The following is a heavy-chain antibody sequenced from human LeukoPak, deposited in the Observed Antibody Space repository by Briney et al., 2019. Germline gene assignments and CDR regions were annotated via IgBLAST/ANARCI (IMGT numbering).Heavy chain of an antibody. J-gene: IGHJ3*02. CDR1: GFTFSSYG. V-gene: IGHV3-30*02. D-gene: IGHD3-3*01. CDR3: AKDRPRITIFGVAPSYGSFDI. CDR2: IRYDGSNK. Sequence: PGGYLRLSCAASGFTFSSYGMHWVRRAPGKGVEWVAFIRYDGSNKYYADCVKGRFTISRDNSKNTLYLQMNGLRAEDTAVYYCAKDRPRITIFGVAPSYGSFDIWGQGTMVTVSS.